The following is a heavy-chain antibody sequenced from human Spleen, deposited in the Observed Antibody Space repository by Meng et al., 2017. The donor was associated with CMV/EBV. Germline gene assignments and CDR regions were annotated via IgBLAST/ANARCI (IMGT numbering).Heavy chain of an antibody. CDR2: ISSSSSYI. J-gene: IGHJ4*02. CDR1: GFTFSSYS. CDR3: AAYYDSSGYELDY. Sequence: GESLKISCAASGFTFSSYSMNWVRQAPGKGLEWVSSISSSSSYIYYADSVKGRFTISRDNAKNSLYLQMNSLRAEDTALYYCAAYYDSSGYELDYWGQGTLVTVSS. V-gene: IGHV3-21*04. D-gene: IGHD3-22*01.